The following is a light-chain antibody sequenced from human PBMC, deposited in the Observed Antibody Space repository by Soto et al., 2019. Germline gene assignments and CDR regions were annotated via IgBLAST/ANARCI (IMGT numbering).Light chain of an antibody. J-gene: IGKJ1*01. Sequence: EIVSTQSPGTLSLSPGERATLSCRASQSVSSSYLAGYQQKPGQAPRLRNYGTSRRATGIPGTFSGSGSGTDFTLTTDRLEPDDVAVDYCQQYCSSPCTVGQVTKVEIK. V-gene: IGKV3-20*01. CDR2: GTS. CDR1: QSVSSSY. CDR3: QQYCSSPCT.